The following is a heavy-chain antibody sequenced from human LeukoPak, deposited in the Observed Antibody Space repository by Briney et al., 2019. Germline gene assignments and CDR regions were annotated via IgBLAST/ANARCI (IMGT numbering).Heavy chain of an antibody. V-gene: IGHV4-4*07. CDR1: GGSISSYY. D-gene: IGHD6-13*01. CDR3: ARVSSSWYQDWYFDL. Sequence: QTSETLSLTCTVSGGSISSYYWSWIRQPAGKGPEWIGRIDTSGNTNYKPSLKSRVTMSVDTSKNQFSLKLNSVTAADTAVYYCARVSSSWYQDWYFDLWGRGTLVTVSS. CDR2: IDTSGNT. J-gene: IGHJ2*01.